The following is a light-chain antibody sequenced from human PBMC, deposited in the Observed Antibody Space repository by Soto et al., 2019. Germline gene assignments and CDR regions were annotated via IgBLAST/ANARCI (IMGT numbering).Light chain of an antibody. V-gene: IGKV3-20*01. Sequence: EIVLTQSPGTLSLYPGERATLSCRASESIDNNFLAWYQQKPGQAPRFLIYHASSRATGIPNRFSGSGSGTDFTLTISRLEPEDFAVYYCQQYGSTPPTFGPGTKVDVK. J-gene: IGKJ3*01. CDR1: ESIDNNF. CDR2: HAS. CDR3: QQYGSTPPT.